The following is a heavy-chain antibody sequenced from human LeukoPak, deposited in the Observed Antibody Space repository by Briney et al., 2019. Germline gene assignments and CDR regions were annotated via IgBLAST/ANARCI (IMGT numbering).Heavy chain of an antibody. CDR3: ARRGITYSSSFFAY. J-gene: IGHJ4*02. Sequence: SETLSLTCTVSGDSIGSSNYYWAWVRQPPGKGLEWLGSIFYSGGTNYNPSLKRRVTISVDTSKNQFSLNLHSVTAAGTATYYCARRGITYSSSFFAYWGQGTLVTVSS. V-gene: IGHV4-39*01. CDR1: GDSIGSSNYY. CDR2: IFYSGGT. D-gene: IGHD6-13*01.